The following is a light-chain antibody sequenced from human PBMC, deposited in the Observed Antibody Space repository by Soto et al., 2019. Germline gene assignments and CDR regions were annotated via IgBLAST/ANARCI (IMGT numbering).Light chain of an antibody. Sequence: QSVLTQPASVSGSPGQSITISCTGTRSDIGAYNFVSWYQQHPGEVPKLILYDVNVRPSGVSNRFSGSKSGNTASLTISGLQAEDEADYYRTSWTTSTTMIFGGGTQLTVL. CDR2: DVN. J-gene: IGLJ2*01. CDR3: TSWTTSTTMI. V-gene: IGLV2-14*03. CDR1: RSDIGAYNF.